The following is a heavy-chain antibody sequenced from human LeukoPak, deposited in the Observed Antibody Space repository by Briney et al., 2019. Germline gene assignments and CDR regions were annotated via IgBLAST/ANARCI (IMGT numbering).Heavy chain of an antibody. D-gene: IGHD1-26*01. CDR2: IYYSGST. J-gene: IGHJ4*02. Sequence: PSETLSLTCTVSGGSISSSSYYWGWIRQTPGKGLEWIGSIYYSGSTFYSPSLKSRVTISVDTSKNQFSLKLSPVTAADTAVYYCASLRERSYYARGFDYWGQGTLVTVSS. CDR3: ASLRERSYYARGFDY. CDR1: GGSISSSSYY. V-gene: IGHV4-39*01.